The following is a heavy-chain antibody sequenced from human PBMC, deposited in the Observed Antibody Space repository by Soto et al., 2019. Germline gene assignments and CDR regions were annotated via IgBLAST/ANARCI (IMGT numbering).Heavy chain of an antibody. J-gene: IGHJ2*01. CDR1: GASIGSYD. CDR2: LNIAGTI. Sequence: PWETLSLTCSVSGASIGSYDWNWVRQSAGKGPEWVGRLNIAGTINYNPSLKRGSTMLTDATKNQISLHLRSGTAADTAMYYCARDRGEYTSSWFWYFSHWGHGTMVTVSS. CDR3: ARDRGEYTSSWFWYFSH. V-gene: IGHV4-4*07. D-gene: IGHD6-13*01.